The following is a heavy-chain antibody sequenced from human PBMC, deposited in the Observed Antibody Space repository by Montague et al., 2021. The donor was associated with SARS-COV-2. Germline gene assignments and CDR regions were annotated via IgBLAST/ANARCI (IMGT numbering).Heavy chain of an antibody. V-gene: IGHV4-34*01. CDR1: GGSFSGYY. J-gene: IGHJ6*03. D-gene: IGHD6-6*01. CDR3: ARGVRQLGVGYYYYYIDV. Sequence: SETLSLTCAVYGGSFSGYYWSWIRQPPGKGLEWIGEINHSGSTNYNPSLKSRVTISMDTSKNQFSLKLSSVTAADTAVYYCARGVRQLGVGYYYYYIDVWDKGTTVTVSS. CDR2: INHSGST.